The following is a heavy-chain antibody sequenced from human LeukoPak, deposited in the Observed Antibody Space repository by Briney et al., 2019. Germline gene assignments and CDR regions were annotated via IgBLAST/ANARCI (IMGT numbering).Heavy chain of an antibody. D-gene: IGHD6-13*01. V-gene: IGHV4-34*01. CDR2: INHSGST. Sequence: PSETLSLTCAVYSGSFSGYYWSWIRQPPGKGLEWIGEINHSGSTNYNPSLKSRVTISVDTSKNQFSLKLSSVTAADTAVYYCARGLAGRGDYWGQGTLVTVSS. J-gene: IGHJ4*02. CDR1: SGSFSGYY. CDR3: ARGLAGRGDY.